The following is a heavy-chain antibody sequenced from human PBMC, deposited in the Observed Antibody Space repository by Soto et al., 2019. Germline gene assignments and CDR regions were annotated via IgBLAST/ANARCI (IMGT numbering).Heavy chain of an antibody. CDR3: ATDLGSCSGGSCYSEYFDL. Sequence: PGGSLRLSCAASGFTFDDYAMHWVRQAPGKGLEWVSGISWNSGSIGYADSVKGRFTISRDNAKNSLYLQMNSLRAEDTALYYCATDLGSCSGGSCYSEYFDLWGRGTLVAASS. CDR2: ISWNSGSI. J-gene: IGHJ2*01. D-gene: IGHD2-15*01. CDR1: GFTFDDYA. V-gene: IGHV3-9*01.